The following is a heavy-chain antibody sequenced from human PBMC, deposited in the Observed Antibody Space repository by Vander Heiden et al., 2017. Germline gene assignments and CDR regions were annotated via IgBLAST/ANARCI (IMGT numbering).Heavy chain of an antibody. CDR1: GGTFSSYA. D-gene: IGHD2-21*02. J-gene: IGHJ6*02. CDR2: IIPICGTA. CDR3: ARGAPCGGDCYSVYYYYGMDV. V-gene: IGHV1-69*01. Sequence: QVQLVQSGAEVKKPGSSVKVSCKASGGTFSSYAISWVRQAPGQGLEWMGGIIPICGTANYAQKFQGRVTITADESTSTAYMELSSLRSEDTAVYYCARGAPCGGDCYSVYYYYGMDVWGQGTTVTVSS.